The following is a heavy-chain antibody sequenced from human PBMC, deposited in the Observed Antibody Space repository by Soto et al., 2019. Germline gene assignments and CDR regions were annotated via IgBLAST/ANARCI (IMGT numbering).Heavy chain of an antibody. CDR3: ARDQRRFDY. CDR1: GGSISSYY. Sequence: QVQLQESGPGLVKPSETLSLTCTVSGGSISSYYWSWIRQPPGKGLEWIGYIYYSGSTNYNPSLKSRVTISVDTSKNQFSLKLSSVTAADTAVYYCARDQRRFDYWGQGTLVTVSS. J-gene: IGHJ4*02. V-gene: IGHV4-59*01. CDR2: IYYSGST.